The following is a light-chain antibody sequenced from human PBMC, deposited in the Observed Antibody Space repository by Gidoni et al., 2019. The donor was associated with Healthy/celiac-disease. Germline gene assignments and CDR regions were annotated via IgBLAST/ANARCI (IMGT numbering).Light chain of an antibody. Sequence: DIVLTHSPLSLPVTPVDPASISSRSSQSLLHSNGYNYLDWYLQKPGQSPQLLISLGSNRAYRVPDRFSDSRSGTDFTLKISSVEAEDVGVYYCMKALQTPLMYTFGQGTKLEIK. CDR3: MKALQTPLMYT. V-gene: IGKV2-28*01. CDR1: QSLLHSNGYNY. CDR2: LGS. J-gene: IGKJ2*01.